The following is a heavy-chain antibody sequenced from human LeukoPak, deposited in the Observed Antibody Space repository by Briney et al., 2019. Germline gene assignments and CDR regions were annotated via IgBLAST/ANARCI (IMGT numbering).Heavy chain of an antibody. Sequence: GGSLRLSCAASGFTFNNYGMHWVRQAPGKGLVWVAFVRSDGNNKYYADSVQGRFTFSRDNSENTLYLQMTTLRAEDTALYYCVRESGDYGSADMPGYYYYMDVWAKGTTVIVSS. CDR2: VRSDGNNK. D-gene: IGHD3-10*01. J-gene: IGHJ6*03. V-gene: IGHV3-30*02. CDR3: VRESGDYGSADMPGYYYYMDV. CDR1: GFTFNNYG.